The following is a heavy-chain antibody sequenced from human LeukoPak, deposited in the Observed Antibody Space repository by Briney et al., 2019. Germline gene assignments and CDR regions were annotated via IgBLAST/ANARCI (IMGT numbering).Heavy chain of an antibody. D-gene: IGHD3-22*01. V-gene: IGHV3-23*01. CDR2: ISGSGGST. J-gene: IGHJ4*02. CDR3: ARRYETSGGLAY. Sequence: GGSLRLSCAASGFTFSSYAMSWVRQAPGKGLEWVSAISGSGGSTYYADSVKGRFTISRDNSKNTLYLQMNRLRVEDTAVYYCARRYETSGGLAYWGKGALVTVS. CDR1: GFTFSSYA.